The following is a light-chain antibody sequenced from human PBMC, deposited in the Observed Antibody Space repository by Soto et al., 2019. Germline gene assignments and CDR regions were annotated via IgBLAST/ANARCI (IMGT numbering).Light chain of an antibody. CDR3: QQYNSYQWT. CDR2: GAS. J-gene: IGKJ1*01. Sequence: EIVLTQSPGTLSLSPGERATLSCRASQSFTSSYLAWYQQKPGQAPRLLIYGASRRATGIPDRFSGSGSGTDFTLTISSLQPDDFATYYCQQYNSYQWTFGQGTKVDIK. CDR1: QSFTSSY. V-gene: IGKV3-20*01.